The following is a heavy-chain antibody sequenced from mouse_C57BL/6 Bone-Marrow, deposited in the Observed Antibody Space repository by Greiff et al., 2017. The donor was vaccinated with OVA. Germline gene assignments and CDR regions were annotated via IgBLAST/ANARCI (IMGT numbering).Heavy chain of an antibody. CDR1: GFTFSDYG. CDR2: ISSGSSTI. Sequence: EVQGVESGGGLVKPGGSLTLSCAASGFTFSDYGMHWVRQAPEKGLEWVAYISSGSSTIYYADTVKGRFTISRDNAKNTLFLQMTSLRSEDTAMYYCAREYYGSSYDWYFDVWGTGTTVTVSS. J-gene: IGHJ1*03. D-gene: IGHD1-1*01. V-gene: IGHV5-17*01. CDR3: AREYYGSSYDWYFDV.